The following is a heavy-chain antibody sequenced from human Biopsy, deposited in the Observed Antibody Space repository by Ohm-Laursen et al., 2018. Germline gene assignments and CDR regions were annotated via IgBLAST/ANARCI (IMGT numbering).Heavy chain of an antibody. J-gene: IGHJ6*02. CDR1: GNTFATYH. CDR3: ARAGVGSDGTDSYYYGMDV. D-gene: IGHD5-24*01. CDR2: ISPSGATT. Sequence: ASVKASCKASGNTFATYHIHWVRQAPGQGLGWMGVISPSGATTSFSQKFQGRITMTRDTSTDTVYMDLNSLGSEDTAVYYCARAGVGSDGTDSYYYGMDVWGPGTTVTVSS. V-gene: IGHV1-46*01.